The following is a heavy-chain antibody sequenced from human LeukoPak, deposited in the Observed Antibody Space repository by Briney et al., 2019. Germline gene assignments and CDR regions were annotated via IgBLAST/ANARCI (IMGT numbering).Heavy chain of an antibody. J-gene: IGHJ4*02. CDR3: AKVGLQLVGGSYFDY. V-gene: IGHV3-33*06. D-gene: IGHD6-13*01. CDR2: IWYDGSNK. CDR1: GFTFSSYG. Sequence: GGSLRLSCAASGFTFSSYGMHWVRQAPGKGLEWVAVIWYDGSNKYYADSVKGRFTISRDNSKNTLYLQMNSLRAEDTAVYYCAKVGLQLVGGSYFDYWGQGTLVTVSS.